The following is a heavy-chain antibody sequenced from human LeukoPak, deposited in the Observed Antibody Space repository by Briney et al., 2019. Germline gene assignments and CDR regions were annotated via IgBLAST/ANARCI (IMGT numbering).Heavy chain of an antibody. CDR2: IYYSGST. J-gene: IGHJ4*02. CDR3: ARRAGDEKYYYDSSGYRFDY. CDR1: GGSISSSSYY. D-gene: IGHD3-22*01. V-gene: IGHV4-39*01. Sequence: PSETLSLTCTVSGGSISSSSYYWGWIRQPPGTGLEWIGSIYYSGSTYYNPSLKSRVTISVDTSKNQFSLKLSSVTAADTAVYYCARRAGDEKYYYDSSGYRFDYWGQGTLVTVSS.